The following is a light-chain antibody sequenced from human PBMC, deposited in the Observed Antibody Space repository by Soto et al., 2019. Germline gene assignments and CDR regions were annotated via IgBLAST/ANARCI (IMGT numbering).Light chain of an antibody. J-gene: IGKJ1*01. V-gene: IGKV3-15*01. Sequence: DRVRTQSPDTLSASPGERVSLSCRASQSVNHNLAWYQQKPGQAPRLLIYGASTRATGISARFSGSGSGTEFTLTISSLQSEDFGVYYCQQYNNWWTFGQGTKVDIK. CDR1: QSVNHN. CDR2: GAS. CDR3: QQYNNWWT.